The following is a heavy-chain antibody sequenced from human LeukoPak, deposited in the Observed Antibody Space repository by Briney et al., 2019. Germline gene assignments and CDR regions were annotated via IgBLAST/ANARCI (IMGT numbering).Heavy chain of an antibody. V-gene: IGHV3-9*03. Sequence: PGGSLRLSCAASGFTFDDYAMHWVRQAPGKGLEWVSGISWNSGSIGYADSVEGRFLISRDNAKNTLYLHMSNLRGDDMAVYYCARGGLFRYGGTSGDYWGQGTLVTVSS. D-gene: IGHD4/OR15-4a*01. CDR1: GFTFDDYA. CDR3: ARGGLFRYGGTSGDY. J-gene: IGHJ4*02. CDR2: ISWNSGSI.